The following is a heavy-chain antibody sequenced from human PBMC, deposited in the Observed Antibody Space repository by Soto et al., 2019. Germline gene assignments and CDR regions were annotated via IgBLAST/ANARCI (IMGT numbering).Heavy chain of an antibody. CDR1: GGSISSGGYY. CDR2: IYSSGGT. J-gene: IGHJ4*02. CDR3: ARDQKGRVGGSGLDY. Sequence: SETLSLTCTVSGGSISSGGYYWRWIRQHPGKGLEGIGYIYSSGGTYYNPSLKSRVTISVDTSKNQFSLKLSSVTAADTAVYYWARDQKGRVGGSGLDYWGQGTLVTVSS. V-gene: IGHV4-31*03. D-gene: IGHD2-15*01.